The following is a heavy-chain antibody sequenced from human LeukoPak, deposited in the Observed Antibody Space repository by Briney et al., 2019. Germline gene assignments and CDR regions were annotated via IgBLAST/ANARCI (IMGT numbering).Heavy chain of an antibody. J-gene: IGHJ4*02. D-gene: IGHD4-17*01. CDR1: GFTFSSYT. CDR3: ARDRNDYGDYVFDY. Sequence: GGSLRLSCAASGFTFSSYTMTWVRQAPGKGLEWVSSISSSSGYIYYADSVKGRFTISRDNAKNSLYLLMNSLRAEDTAVYYCARDRNDYGDYVFDYWGQGALVTVSS. V-gene: IGHV3-21*01. CDR2: ISSSSGYI.